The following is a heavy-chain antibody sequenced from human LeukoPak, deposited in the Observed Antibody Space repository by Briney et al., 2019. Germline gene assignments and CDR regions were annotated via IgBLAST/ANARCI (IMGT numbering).Heavy chain of an antibody. V-gene: IGHV4-34*01. CDR3: ARGRNYYGSGSYYSPFDY. CDR2: INHSGST. J-gene: IGHJ4*02. CDR1: GASIISGGYY. D-gene: IGHD3-10*01. Sequence: SETLSLTCTVSGASIISGGYYWSWIRQPPGKGLEWIGEINHSGSTNYNPSLKSRVTISVDTSKNQFSLKLSSVTAADTAVYYCARGRNYYGSGSYYSPFDYWGQGTLVTVSS.